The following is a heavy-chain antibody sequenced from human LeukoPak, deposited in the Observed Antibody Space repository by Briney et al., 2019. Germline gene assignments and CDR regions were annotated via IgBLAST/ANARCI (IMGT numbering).Heavy chain of an antibody. CDR2: ISSSSSLI. Sequence: PGGSLRLSCAAPGFTFSRYSMYWVRQAPGAGLEWVSSISSSSSLIYYAHSVKGRFSTSRDNTQNSLYLQMNTARDEETPLYYSARDPPLGSCSTISCPHLDYWGQGTLVTVSS. D-gene: IGHD2-2*01. CDR1: GFTFSRYS. V-gene: IGHV3-21*03. CDR3: ARDPPLGSCSTISCPHLDY. J-gene: IGHJ4*02.